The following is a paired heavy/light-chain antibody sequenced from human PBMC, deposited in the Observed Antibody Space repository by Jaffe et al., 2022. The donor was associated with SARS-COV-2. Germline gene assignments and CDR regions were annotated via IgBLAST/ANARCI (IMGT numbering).Heavy chain of an antibody. CDR1: GFTFDDYA. J-gene: IGHJ6*02. V-gene: IGHV3-9*01. CDR3: AKDQVTRPEYDFWSGYLDV. Sequence: EVQLVESGGGLVQPGRSLRLSCAASGFTFDDYAMHWVRQAPGKGLEWVSGISWNSGSIGYADSVKGRFTISRDNAKNSLYLQMNSLRAEDTALYYCAKDQVTRPEYDFWSGYLDVWGQGTTVTVSS. CDR2: ISWNSGSI. D-gene: IGHD3-3*01.
Light chain of an antibody. CDR3: CSYAGSYTLGV. Sequence: QSALTQPRSVSGSPGQSVTISCTGTSSDVGGYNYVSWYQQHPGKAPKLMIYDVSKRPSGVPDRFSGSKSGNTASLTISGLQAEDEADYYCCSYAGSYTLGVFGGGTKLTVL. V-gene: IGLV2-11*01. CDR1: SSDVGGYNY. J-gene: IGLJ3*02. CDR2: DVS.